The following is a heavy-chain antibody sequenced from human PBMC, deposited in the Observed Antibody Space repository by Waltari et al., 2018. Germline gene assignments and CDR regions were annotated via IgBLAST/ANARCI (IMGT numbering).Heavy chain of an antibody. CDR1: GGSISSYY. CDR2: SYYSGRT. V-gene: IGHV4-59*01. J-gene: IGHJ4*02. Sequence: QVQLQESGPGLVKPSETLSLTCTVSGGSISSYYWSWIRQPPGKGLEWIGYSYYSGRTNYNPSLKSRVTISVDTSKNQFSLKLSSVTAADTAVYYCARCVYYDFWSGYQYYFDYWGQGTLVTVSS. CDR3: ARCVYYDFWSGYQYYFDY. D-gene: IGHD3-3*01.